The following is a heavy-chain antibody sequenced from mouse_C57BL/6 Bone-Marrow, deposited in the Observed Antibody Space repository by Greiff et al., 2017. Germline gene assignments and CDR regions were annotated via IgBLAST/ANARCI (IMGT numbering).Heavy chain of an antibody. CDR3: ARYYGSSYHYWYFDV. CDR2: INPNNGGT. CDR1: GYTFTDYN. V-gene: IGHV1-18*01. D-gene: IGHD1-1*01. Sequence: EVKLQESGPELVKPGASVKIPCKASGYTFTDYNMDWVKQSHGKSLEWIGDINPNNGGTIYNQKFKGKATLTVDKSSSTAYMELRSLTSEDTAVYYCARYYGSSYHYWYFDVWGTGTTVTVSS. J-gene: IGHJ1*03.